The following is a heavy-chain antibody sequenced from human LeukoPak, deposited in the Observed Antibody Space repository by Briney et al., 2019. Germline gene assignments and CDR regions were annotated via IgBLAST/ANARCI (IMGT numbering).Heavy chain of an antibody. J-gene: IGHJ4*02. V-gene: IGHV3-74*01. D-gene: IGHD6-19*01. Sequence: GGSLRLSCAASGFTSSRFLMHWVRQAPGKGLVWVSLISNDGRTTRYADSVKGRFTISRDNAKNTLYLEMNSLRAEDMAVYYCARDLAGSIDYWGQGTLVTVSS. CDR2: ISNDGRTT. CDR3: ARDLAGSIDY. CDR1: GFTSSRFL.